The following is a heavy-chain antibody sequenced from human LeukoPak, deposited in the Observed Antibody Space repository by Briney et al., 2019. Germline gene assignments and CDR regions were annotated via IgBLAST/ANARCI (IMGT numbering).Heavy chain of an antibody. Sequence: PGGSLRLSCAASGFIFSSYGMHWVRQAPGKGLEWVAVIWYDGSNKFYADSVKGRFTISRDNSKNTLYLQMNSLRAEDTAVYYCARLYYYVSGTYSRYFDYWGQGTLVTVSS. D-gene: IGHD3-10*01. CDR2: IWYDGSNK. CDR1: GFIFSSYG. V-gene: IGHV3-33*01. CDR3: ARLYYYVSGTYSRYFDY. J-gene: IGHJ4*02.